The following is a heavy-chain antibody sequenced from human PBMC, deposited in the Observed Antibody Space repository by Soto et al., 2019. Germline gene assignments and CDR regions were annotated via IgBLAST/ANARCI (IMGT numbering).Heavy chain of an antibody. V-gene: IGHV3-30*18. CDR1: GFTFSSYG. J-gene: IGHJ4*02. D-gene: IGHD3-9*01. Sequence: ESGGGVVQPGRSLRLSCAASGFTFSSYGMHWVRQAPGKGLEWVAVISYDGSNKYYADSVKGRFTISRDNSKNTLYLQMNSLRAEDTAVYYCAKGHYDILTGYYFDYWGQGTLVTVSS. CDR2: ISYDGSNK. CDR3: AKGHYDILTGYYFDY.